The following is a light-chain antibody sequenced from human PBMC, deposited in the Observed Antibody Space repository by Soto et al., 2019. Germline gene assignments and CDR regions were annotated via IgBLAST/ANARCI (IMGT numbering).Light chain of an antibody. V-gene: IGKV3-11*01. CDR2: DAS. J-gene: IGKJ3*01. CDR1: QSVSSY. CDR3: QQRSNWPPGP. Sequence: EIVLTQSPATLSLSPGERATLSCRASQSVSSYLAWYQQKPGQAPRLLIYDASNRATGIPAGFSGSGSGTDFTLTISSLEPEDFAVYYCQQRSNWPPGPFGPGTKVDIK.